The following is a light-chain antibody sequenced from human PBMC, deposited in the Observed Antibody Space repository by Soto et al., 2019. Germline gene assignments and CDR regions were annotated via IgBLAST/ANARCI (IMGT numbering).Light chain of an antibody. CDR2: AVN. CDR3: SSYAGSSNV. V-gene: IGLV2-8*01. Sequence: QSALTQPPSASGSPGQSVAISCTGTSSDVGGYNYVSWYQQHPGKAPKLMIYAVNKRPSGVPDRFSGSKSGNTASLTVSGLQAEDEDDYYCSSYAGSSNVFGTGTKLTVL. J-gene: IGLJ1*01. CDR1: SSDVGGYNY.